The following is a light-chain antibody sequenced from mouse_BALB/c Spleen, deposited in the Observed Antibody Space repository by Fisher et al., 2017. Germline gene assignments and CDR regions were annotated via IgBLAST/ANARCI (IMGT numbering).Light chain of an antibody. V-gene: IGKV4-55*01. CDR1: SSVSY. Sequence: IVLTQTPALMSASPGEKVTMTCSASSSVSYMYWYQQKPGSSPRLLIYDTSNLASGVPARFSGSGSGTSYSLTISSMEAEDAATYYCHQRSSYPWTFGGGTKLEIK. J-gene: IGKJ1*01. CDR2: DTS. CDR3: HQRSSYPWT.